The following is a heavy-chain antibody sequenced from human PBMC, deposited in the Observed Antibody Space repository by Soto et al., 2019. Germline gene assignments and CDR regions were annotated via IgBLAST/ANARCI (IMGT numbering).Heavy chain of an antibody. CDR1: GFIFSNYG. D-gene: IGHD2-15*01. CDR3: AKRGGVVGGSEHPFFEY. J-gene: IGHJ4*02. V-gene: IGHV3-30*18. Sequence: QVQLVESGGGVVQPGTSLRLSCAASGFIFSNYGMHWVRQAPGKGLEWVALISFDGKNRNYADSVKGRFTIYRDNPKNTLYLEMNSLRPEDTAFYYCAKRGGVVGGSEHPFFEYWGQGSLLTVSS. CDR2: ISFDGKNR.